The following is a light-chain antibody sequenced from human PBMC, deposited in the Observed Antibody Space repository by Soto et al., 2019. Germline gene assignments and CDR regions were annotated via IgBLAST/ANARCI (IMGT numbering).Light chain of an antibody. Sequence: EVVMTQSPATLSVSPGERATLSCRASHSVTSNYLAWYQQKPGQAPRLLIFGASYRATGIPARFSGSGSGTEFNLTISSLQSEDFAVYYCQQLTDWPPQWTFGQGTKVDIK. J-gene: IGKJ1*01. CDR2: GAS. CDR3: QQLTDWPPQWT. V-gene: IGKV3D-15*01. CDR1: HSVTSN.